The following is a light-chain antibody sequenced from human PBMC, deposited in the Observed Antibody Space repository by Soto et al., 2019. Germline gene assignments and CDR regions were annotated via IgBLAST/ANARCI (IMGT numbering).Light chain of an antibody. J-gene: IGKJ2*01. CDR2: AAS. CDR1: QSVSSSY. V-gene: IGKV3-20*01. Sequence: EIVLTQSPGTLSLSPGERATLSCRASQSVSSSYLAWYQQKPGQTPRLLIYAASSRATGIPDRFSGSGSGTDFTLTISRLEPEDFAVYYCQQYGSSLYTFGPGTKLE. CDR3: QQYGSSLYT.